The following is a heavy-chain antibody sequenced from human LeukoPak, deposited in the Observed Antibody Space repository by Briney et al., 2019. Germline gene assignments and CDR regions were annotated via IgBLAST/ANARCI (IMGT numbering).Heavy chain of an antibody. V-gene: IGHV1-2*02. CDR2: INPNSGGT. D-gene: IGHD6-19*01. J-gene: IGHJ5*02. CDR1: GYTFTGYY. Sequence: ASVKVSCKASGYTFTGYYMHWVRQAPGQGLERMGWINPNSGGTNYAQKFQGRVTMTRDTSISTAYMELSRLRSDDTAVYYCARVLPWLVRNWFDPWGQGTLVTVSS. CDR3: ARVLPWLVRNWFDP.